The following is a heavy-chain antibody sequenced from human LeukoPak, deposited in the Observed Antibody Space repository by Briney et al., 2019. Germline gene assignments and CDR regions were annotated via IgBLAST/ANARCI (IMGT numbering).Heavy chain of an antibody. J-gene: IGHJ6*03. V-gene: IGHV1-69*10. D-gene: IGHD2-2*01. CDR3: ARRARPPHYYYYMDV. CDR2: IIPILGTA. CDR1: GGTFNTYG. Sequence: GASVKVSCKASGGTFNTYGIIWVRQAPGQGLEWMGGIIPILGTANYAQKFQGRVTITADKSTSTAYMELSSLRSEDTAVYYCARRARPPHYYYYMDVWGKGTTVNVSS.